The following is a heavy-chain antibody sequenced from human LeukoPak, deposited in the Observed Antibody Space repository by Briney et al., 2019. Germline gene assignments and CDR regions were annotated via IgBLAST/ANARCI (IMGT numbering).Heavy chain of an antibody. CDR1: GGSISSNNYY. Sequence: SETLSLTCTVFGGSISSNNYYWGWIRQPPGTGLEWIGSIFYSGITYYNPSLKSRITISVDTSKNQFSLKLSSVTAADTAVYYCAREAMVRGVRYFDYWGQGTLVTVSS. J-gene: IGHJ4*02. D-gene: IGHD3-10*01. CDR3: AREAMVRGVRYFDY. CDR2: IFYSGIT. V-gene: IGHV4-39*07.